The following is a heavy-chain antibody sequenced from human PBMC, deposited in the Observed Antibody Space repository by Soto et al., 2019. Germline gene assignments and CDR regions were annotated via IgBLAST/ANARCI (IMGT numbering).Heavy chain of an antibody. Sequence: SVKVSCKASGYTFTSYDINWVRQATGQGLEWMGWMNPNSGNTGYAQKFQGRVTMTRNTSISAAYMELSSLRSEDTAVYYCARGSSSPSIYYYYYYMDVWGKGTTVTVSS. J-gene: IGHJ6*03. D-gene: IGHD6-6*01. V-gene: IGHV1-8*01. CDR1: GYTFTSYD. CDR2: MNPNSGNT. CDR3: ARGSSSPSIYYYYYYMDV.